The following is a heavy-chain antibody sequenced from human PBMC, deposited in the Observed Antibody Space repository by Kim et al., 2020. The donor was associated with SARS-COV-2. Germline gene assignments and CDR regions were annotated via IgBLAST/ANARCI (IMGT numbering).Heavy chain of an antibody. CDR1: GGSINNYY. Sequence: SETLSLTCSVSGGSINNYYWSWIRQPAGKGLEWIGRIFASGITNYNPSLKSRVTMSVDTSKSQFSLMLSSVIAADTAVYYCARGSSGQSGMDVWGQGITV. CDR2: IFASGIT. D-gene: IGHD6-6*01. CDR3: ARGSSGQSGMDV. V-gene: IGHV4-4*07. J-gene: IGHJ6*02.